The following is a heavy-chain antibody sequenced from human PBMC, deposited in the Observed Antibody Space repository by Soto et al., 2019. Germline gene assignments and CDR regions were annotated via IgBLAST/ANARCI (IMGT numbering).Heavy chain of an antibody. D-gene: IGHD2-2*01. J-gene: IGHJ4*02. CDR3: ARRLEGPSADHLDY. CDR1: GFTFSDYV. Sequence: QVQLVESGGGVVQPGRSLRLSCAASGFTFSDYVMHWVRQVPGKGLEWEAIISHDERIKYYADSVQGRFTISRDNSNNMMYLQMDSIQAEDTARYYCARRLEGPSADHLDYWGQGTQVTVSS. V-gene: IGHV3-30*03. CDR2: ISHDERIK.